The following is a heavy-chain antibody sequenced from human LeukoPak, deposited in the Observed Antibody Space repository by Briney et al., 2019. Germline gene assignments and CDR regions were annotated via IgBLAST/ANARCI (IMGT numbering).Heavy chain of an antibody. V-gene: IGHV4-39*01. CDR2: IYYSGNS. CDR3: ARQTGSGLFTLP. Sequence: SGTLSLTCTVSGVSMSSSNSYWGWIRQHPGKGLEWIGSIYYSGNSYYNASLKSQVSISIDTSKNQISLRLTSVTVTDTAMYDCARQTGSGLFTLPGGQGTLVTVSS. CDR1: GVSMSSSNSY. D-gene: IGHD3/OR15-3a*01. J-gene: IGHJ4*02.